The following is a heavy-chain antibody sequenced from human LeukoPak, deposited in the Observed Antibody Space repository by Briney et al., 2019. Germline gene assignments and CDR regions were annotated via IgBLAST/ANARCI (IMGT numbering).Heavy chain of an antibody. D-gene: IGHD1-14*01. Sequence: SETLSLTCTVSGGSFSGYLWSWLRQPPGKGLEWIGEINYNGQITNYNPSLKSRLTMSVDTPKNHFSLRLSSVTAADTAVYYCTRSGLTGMRKYTRPDYYYYGMDVWGQGTAVTVSS. CDR3: TRSGLTGMRKYTRPDYYYYGMDV. V-gene: IGHV4-34*01. J-gene: IGHJ6*02. CDR2: INYNGQIT. CDR1: GGSFSGYL.